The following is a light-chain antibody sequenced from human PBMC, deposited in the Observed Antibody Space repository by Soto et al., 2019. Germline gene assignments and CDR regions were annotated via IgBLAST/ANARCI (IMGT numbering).Light chain of an antibody. CDR3: QQYNNWPPT. Sequence: DIQMTQSPSSLSASVGDRVTITCQASQDISNYLNWYQQKPGKAPKLLIYDASNLETGVPSRFSGSGSGTDFTFTISSLQSEDFAGYYCQQYNNWPPTFGQGTKLEIK. CDR1: QDISNY. CDR2: DAS. V-gene: IGKV1-33*01. J-gene: IGKJ2*01.